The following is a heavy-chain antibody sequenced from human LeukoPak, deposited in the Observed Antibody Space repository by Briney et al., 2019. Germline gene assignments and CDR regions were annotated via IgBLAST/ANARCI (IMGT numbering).Heavy chain of an antibody. J-gene: IGHJ4*02. V-gene: IGHV3-23*01. CDR2: ISGSGGST. Sequence: PGGSLRLSCAASGFTFSSYAMSWVRQAPGKGLEWVSAISGSGGSTYYADSVKGRFTISRDNSKNTLYLQMNSLRAEDTAVYYCAKSKTPRSWPPDYFDYWGQGTLVTVSS. CDR1: GFTFSSYA. D-gene: IGHD6-13*01. CDR3: AKSKTPRSWPPDYFDY.